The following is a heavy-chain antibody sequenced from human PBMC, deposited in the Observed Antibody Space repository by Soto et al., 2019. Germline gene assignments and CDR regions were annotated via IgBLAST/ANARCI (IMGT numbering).Heavy chain of an antibody. CDR2: IIPIFGTA. Sequence: CKASGGTFSSYAISWVRPAPVQWLEWMGGIIPIFGTANSAPKFQGRVTITADKSTSTAYMELSSLRSEDTAVYNCVGLYGSRADYWGQGTLVTVSS. V-gene: IGHV1-69*06. CDR3: VGLYGSRADY. D-gene: IGHD3-10*01. CDR1: GGTFSSYA. J-gene: IGHJ4*02.